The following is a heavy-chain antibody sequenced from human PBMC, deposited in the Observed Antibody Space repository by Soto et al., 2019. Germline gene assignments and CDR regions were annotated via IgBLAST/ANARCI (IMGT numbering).Heavy chain of an antibody. CDR3: ASTIADGFCTIPGCYTAPLYDMAV. CDR2: INPNSGGT. D-gene: IGHD2-2*02. J-gene: IGHJ6*02. CDR1: GYTFSGYY. V-gene: IGHV1-2*02. Sequence: ASVKVSCKASGYTFSGYYIHWLRQAPGQGLEWMGWINPNSGGTNYAQKFQGRVTVTRDTPTSTAYMELSRLTSDDTAVYYCASTIADGFCTIPGCYTAPLYDMAVGAQGTTVPVSS.